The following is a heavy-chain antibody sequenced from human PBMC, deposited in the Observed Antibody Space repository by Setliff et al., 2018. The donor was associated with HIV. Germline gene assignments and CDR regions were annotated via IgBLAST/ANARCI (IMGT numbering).Heavy chain of an antibody. CDR3: ARDFRGGDYVGGGDYFDI. D-gene: IGHD4-17*01. V-gene: IGHV4-4*07. CDR1: GGSISTDY. CDR2: IQTSEGT. Sequence: SETLSLTCTVSGGSISTDYWTWVRQSAGKGLEWIGRIQTSEGTKYNPSLNSRVTVSIDTPKNQFSLDLTSVTAADTAVYFCARDFRGGDYVGGGDYFDIWGQGTMVTVS. J-gene: IGHJ3*02.